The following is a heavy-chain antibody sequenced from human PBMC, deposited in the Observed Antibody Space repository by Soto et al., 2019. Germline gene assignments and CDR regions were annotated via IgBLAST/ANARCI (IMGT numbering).Heavy chain of an antibody. D-gene: IGHD6-6*01. CDR2: IHSGGNT. V-gene: IGHV3-53*01. J-gene: IGHJ4*02. CDR3: ARDIHSTSSL. Sequence: GGSLRLSCAASGFIFSNSYMSWVRQTPGKGLEWVSVIHSGGNTYYADSVKGRFTISRDNSKNTLYLQMNSLRAEDTALYYCARDIHSTSSLWGQGALVTVSS. CDR1: GFIFSNSY.